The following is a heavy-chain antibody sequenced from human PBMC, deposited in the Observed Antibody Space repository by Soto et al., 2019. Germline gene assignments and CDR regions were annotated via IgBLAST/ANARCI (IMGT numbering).Heavy chain of an antibody. CDR1: GASISSYS. CDR2: VHGDGTT. CDR3: ARVRTDTSGYYHVAYDV. D-gene: IGHD3-3*01. V-gene: IGHV4-4*07. Sequence: SSETLSLTCTVSGASISSYSWSWIRQPAGKGLEWIGRVHGDGTTRYNPSLKSRVTTSLDTSKNQWSLRLTSVTVADTAIYYCARVRTDTSGYYHVAYDVWGQGTMVTVSS. J-gene: IGHJ3*01.